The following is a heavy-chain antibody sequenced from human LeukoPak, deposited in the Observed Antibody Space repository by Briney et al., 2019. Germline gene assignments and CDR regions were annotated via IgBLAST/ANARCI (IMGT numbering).Heavy chain of an antibody. V-gene: IGHV4-34*01. D-gene: IGHD3-22*01. J-gene: IGHJ4*02. CDR2: IYHSGST. Sequence: SDTLSLTCAVYGGSFSGYYWSWIRQPPGKGLEWIGYIYHSGSTYYNPSLKSRVTISVDRSKNQFSLKLSSVTAADTAVYYCARDYYDSSGYDYWGQGTLVTVSS. CDR1: GGSFSGYY. CDR3: ARDYYDSSGYDY.